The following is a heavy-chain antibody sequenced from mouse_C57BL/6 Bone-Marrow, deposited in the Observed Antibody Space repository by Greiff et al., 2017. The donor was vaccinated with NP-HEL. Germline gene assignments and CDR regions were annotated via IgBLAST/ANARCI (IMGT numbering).Heavy chain of an antibody. J-gene: IGHJ4*01. CDR1: GFTFSDYG. D-gene: IGHD2-4*01. CDR2: ISSGSSTT. CDR3: ASDYDIDY. Sequence: EVQVVESGGGLVKPGGSLKLSCAASGFTFSDYGMHWVRQAPEKGLEWVAYISSGSSTTNYADKVKGRFTISRDNAKNTLFVQMTSLRSEDTAMYYCASDYDIDYWGQGTSLTVSS. V-gene: IGHV5-17*01.